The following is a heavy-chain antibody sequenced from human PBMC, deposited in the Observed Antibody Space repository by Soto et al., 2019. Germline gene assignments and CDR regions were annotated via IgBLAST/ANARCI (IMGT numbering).Heavy chain of an antibody. D-gene: IGHD3-16*01. Sequence: EVQLLESGGDLVQPGGSLRLSCVGSGFSFDNYGMSWVRQAPGKGLEWVSAIKSDGSSTYYAASVKDRFTISRDNSKNTLYLLLNSLRAEDTAVYYCAQLGLMTFSHKHYFNHWGRGTLVTVSS. CDR2: IKSDGSST. J-gene: IGHJ4*02. CDR3: AQLGLMTFSHKHYFNH. CDR1: GFSFDNYG. V-gene: IGHV3-23*01.